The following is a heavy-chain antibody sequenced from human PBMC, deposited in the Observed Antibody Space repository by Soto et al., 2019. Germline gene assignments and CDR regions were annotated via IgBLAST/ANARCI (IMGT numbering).Heavy chain of an antibody. CDR3: ARTAGWPGFDF. CDR2: IYNGGRT. V-gene: IGHV4-59*02. CDR1: GASVSSYY. Sequence: QVQLQESGPGLVKTSETMSLTCTASGASVSSYYWSWIRQPPGKGLEWIGHIYNGGRTNYNPSLKRRFIISVDLANNQFSLKLTSVTAADTAVYYCARTAGWPGFDFWGQGALVTVSS. J-gene: IGHJ4*02. D-gene: IGHD6-19*01.